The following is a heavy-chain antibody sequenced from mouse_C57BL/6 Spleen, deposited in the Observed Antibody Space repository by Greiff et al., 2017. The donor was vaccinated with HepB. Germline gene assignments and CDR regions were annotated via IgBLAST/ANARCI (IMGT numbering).Heavy chain of an antibody. J-gene: IGHJ1*03. V-gene: IGHV8-12*01. CDR2: IYWDDDK. CDR3: ARRYYGSSEYFDV. CDR1: GFSLSTSGMG. Sequence: QVTLKVSGPGILQSSQTLSLTCSFSGFSLSTSGMGVSWIRQPSGKGLEWLAHIYWDDDKRYNPSLKSRLTISKDTSRNQVFLKITSVDTADTATYYCARRYYGSSEYFDVWGTGTTVTVSS. D-gene: IGHD1-1*01.